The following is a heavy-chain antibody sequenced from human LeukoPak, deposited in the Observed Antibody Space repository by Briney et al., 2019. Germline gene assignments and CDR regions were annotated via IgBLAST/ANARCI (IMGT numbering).Heavy chain of an antibody. CDR2: IYFTGST. D-gene: IGHD5-18*01. Sequence: SETLSLTCTVSGGSVSSYFWSWIRQPPGEGPEWIGYIYFTGSTKYNPSLKSRVTISLDTSKNQFSLKLNSVTAADTAVYYCARSERGYSYGWYDYWGQGTLVTVSS. J-gene: IGHJ4*02. V-gene: IGHV4-59*02. CDR1: GGSVSSYF. CDR3: ARSERGYSYGWYDY.